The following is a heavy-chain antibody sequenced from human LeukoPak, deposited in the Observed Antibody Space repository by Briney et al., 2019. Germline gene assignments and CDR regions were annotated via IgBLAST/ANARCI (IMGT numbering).Heavy chain of an antibody. Sequence: ASETLSLTCAVYGGCFSGYYWSWIRQPPGKGLEWIGEINHSGSTNYNPSLKSRVTISVDTSKNQFSLKLSSVTAADTAVYYCARVSSGWYDYWGQGTLVTVSS. CDR2: INHSGST. J-gene: IGHJ4*02. V-gene: IGHV4-34*01. CDR3: ARVSSGWYDY. D-gene: IGHD6-19*01. CDR1: GGCFSGYY.